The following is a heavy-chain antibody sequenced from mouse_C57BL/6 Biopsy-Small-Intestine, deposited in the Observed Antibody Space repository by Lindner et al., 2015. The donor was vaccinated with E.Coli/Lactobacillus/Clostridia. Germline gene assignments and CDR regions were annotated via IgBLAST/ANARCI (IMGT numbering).Heavy chain of an antibody. D-gene: IGHD2-1*01. CDR2: IYPGDGDT. J-gene: IGHJ4*01. CDR1: GYAFSTSW. Sequence: VQLQESGPELVKPGASVKLSCKASGYAFSTSWMNWVKQRPGKGLEWIGRIYPGDGDTDYNEKFKGKATLTADKSSSTAYMELRSLTSEDSAVYYCRPVYYGNFYALDYWGQGTSVTVSS. V-gene: IGHV1-82*01. CDR3: RPVYYGNFYALDY.